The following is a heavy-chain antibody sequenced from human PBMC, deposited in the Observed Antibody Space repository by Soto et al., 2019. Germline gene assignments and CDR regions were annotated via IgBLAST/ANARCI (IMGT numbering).Heavy chain of an antibody. Sequence: PSETLSLTCTVSGSSVSGSDNYWGWIRQPPGKGLEWIGSIYYSGSTYYNPSLKSRVTMSVDTSKNQFSLKLNSVTAADTAVYYCARDLWGYCGTDCYPLDVWGQGTTVTVSS. J-gene: IGHJ6*02. CDR1: GSSVSGSDNY. D-gene: IGHD2-21*02. CDR2: IYYSGST. CDR3: ARDLWGYCGTDCYPLDV. V-gene: IGHV4-39*07.